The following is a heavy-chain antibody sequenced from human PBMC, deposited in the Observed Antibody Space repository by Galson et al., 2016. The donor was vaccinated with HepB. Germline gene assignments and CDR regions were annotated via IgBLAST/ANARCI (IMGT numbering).Heavy chain of an antibody. Sequence: ETLSLTCTVAGGSINNYYWHWIRQPPGKGLEWVGFVGYNGDTRYNPSLRGRITISLDTPKNQFSLKLNSLTSADTAVYYCSREWSSFEFWGQGILVTVSS. CDR2: VGYNGDT. V-gene: IGHV4-59*01. D-gene: IGHD2-15*01. CDR1: GGSINNYY. CDR3: SREWSSFEF. J-gene: IGHJ4*02.